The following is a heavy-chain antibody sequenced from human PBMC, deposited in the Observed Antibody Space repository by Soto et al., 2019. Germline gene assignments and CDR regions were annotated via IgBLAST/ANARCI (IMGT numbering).Heavy chain of an antibody. V-gene: IGHV3-30*18. CDR3: AKDPSSSGWYGGENYFDY. Sequence: GGSLRLSCAASGFTSSSYGMHWVRQAPGKGLEWVAVISYDGSNKYYADSVKGRFTISRDNSKNTLYLQMNSLRAEDTAVYYCAKDPSSSGWYGGENYFDYWGQGTLVTVSS. CDR1: GFTSSSYG. D-gene: IGHD6-19*01. J-gene: IGHJ4*02. CDR2: ISYDGSNK.